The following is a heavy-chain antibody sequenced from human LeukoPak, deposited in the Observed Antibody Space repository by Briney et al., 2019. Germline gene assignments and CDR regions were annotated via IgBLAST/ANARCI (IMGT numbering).Heavy chain of an antibody. V-gene: IGHV3-23*01. CDR1: GFTFSSYA. D-gene: IGHD2-2*02. J-gene: IGHJ5*02. Sequence: GGSLRLSCAASGFTFSSYAMSWVRQAPGKGLEWVSTISGSGGSTYYADSVKGRFTISRDNSKNTLYLQMNSLRAEDTAVYYCAKETPDIVVVPAAIFALWGQGTLVTVSS. CDR3: AKETPDIVVVPAAIFAL. CDR2: ISGSGGST.